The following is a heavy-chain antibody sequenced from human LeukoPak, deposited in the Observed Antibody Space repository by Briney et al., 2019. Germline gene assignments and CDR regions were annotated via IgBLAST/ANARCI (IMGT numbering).Heavy chain of an antibody. V-gene: IGHV3-9*01. CDR3: AKLGAGYCGGDCYLDAFDI. J-gene: IGHJ3*02. CDR1: GFTFDDYA. Sequence: GGSLRLSCAASGFTFDDYAMHWVRQAPGKGLEWVPGISWNSGSIGYADSVKGRFTISRDNAKNSLYLQMNSLRAEDTALYYCAKLGAGYCGGDCYLDAFDIWGQGTMVTVSS. D-gene: IGHD2-21*01. CDR2: ISWNSGSI.